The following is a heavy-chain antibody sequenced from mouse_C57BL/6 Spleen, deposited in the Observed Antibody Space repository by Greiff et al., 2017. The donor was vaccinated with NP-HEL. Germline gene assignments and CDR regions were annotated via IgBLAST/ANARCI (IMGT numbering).Heavy chain of an antibody. V-gene: IGHV1-26*01. CDR3: ARSPNWDWHFDV. CDR2: INPNNGGT. CDR1: GYTFTDYY. Sequence: VQLQQSGPELVKPGASVKISCKASGYTFTDYYMNWVKQSHGKSLEWIGDINPNNGGTSYNQKFKGKATLTVDTSASTAYMELRSLTSEDSAVYYCARSPNWDWHFDVWGTGTTVTVSS. D-gene: IGHD4-1*01. J-gene: IGHJ1*03.